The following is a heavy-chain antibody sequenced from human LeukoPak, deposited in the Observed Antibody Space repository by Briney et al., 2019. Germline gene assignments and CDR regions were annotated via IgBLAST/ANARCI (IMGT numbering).Heavy chain of an antibody. CDR1: GGSISSSY. J-gene: IGHJ5*02. CDR3: ARDRVGKWQRDPGHWFDP. CDR2: IYYSGST. V-gene: IGHV4-59*01. Sequence: SETLSPTGGVSGGSISSSYWNWIRQPPGKGLEWIGYIYYSGSTNYNPSLKSRVTISVYTSKNQFSLNLPSVPAADTAVYYCARDRVGKWQRDPGHWFDPWGQGTLVTVSS. D-gene: IGHD6-25*01.